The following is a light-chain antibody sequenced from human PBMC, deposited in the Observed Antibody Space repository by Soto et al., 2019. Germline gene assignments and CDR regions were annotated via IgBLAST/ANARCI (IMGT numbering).Light chain of an antibody. J-gene: IGKJ4*01. CDR1: QTISTW. V-gene: IGKV1-5*03. Sequence: DIQMTQSPSTLSASVGDRVTITCLDIQTISTWLAWYQQKPGKAPKLLIYKASILESGVPSRFSGSGSGKEFTLPISSLQPEDFASYYCQQSNGYRTFARGSKVDI. CDR2: KAS. CDR3: QQSNGYRT.